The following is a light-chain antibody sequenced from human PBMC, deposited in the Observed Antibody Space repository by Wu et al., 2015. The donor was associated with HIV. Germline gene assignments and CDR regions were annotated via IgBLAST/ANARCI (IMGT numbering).Light chain of an antibody. Sequence: DIQMTQSPSTLSASVGERVTITCRASESLSNRLAWYQQKPGKAPQLLIYWASTLETGAPSRFIGSGSETEFTLTITSLQPDDFATYYCRQYTSYSAWTFGLGTKVEIK. J-gene: IGKJ1*01. CDR2: WAS. V-gene: IGKV1-5*03. CDR1: ESLSNR. CDR3: RQYTSYSAWT.